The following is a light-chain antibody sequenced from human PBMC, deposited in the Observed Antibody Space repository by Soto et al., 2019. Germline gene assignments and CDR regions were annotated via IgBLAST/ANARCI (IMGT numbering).Light chain of an antibody. J-gene: IGKJ4*01. CDR2: MAS. V-gene: IGKV1-5*03. Sequence: DIQLTQSPSFLSASVGDRVTIACRASQGISRFLVWYQQKPGKAPKVLIHMASSLKSGVPSRFSGSGSGTEFTLTITSLQPDDSATYYCQQYNSLSSVSFGGGTKVEI. CDR1: QGISRF. CDR3: QQYNSLSSVS.